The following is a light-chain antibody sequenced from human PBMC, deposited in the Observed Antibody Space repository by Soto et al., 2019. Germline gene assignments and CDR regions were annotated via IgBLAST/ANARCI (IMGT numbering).Light chain of an antibody. V-gene: IGLV2-8*01. CDR2: EVS. CDR3: SSYAGSNMDV. Sequence: QSVLTQPPSASGSPGQSVTISCTGTSSDVGGYNYVSWYQQHPGKAPKLMIYEVSKRPSGVPDRFSGSKSGNTASLTVSGLHAEDEADYYCSSYAGSNMDVFGTGTKLTVL. CDR1: SSDVGGYNY. J-gene: IGLJ1*01.